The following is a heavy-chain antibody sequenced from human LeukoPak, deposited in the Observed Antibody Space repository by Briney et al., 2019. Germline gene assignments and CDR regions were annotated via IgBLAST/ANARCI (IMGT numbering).Heavy chain of an antibody. J-gene: IGHJ4*02. CDR2: INPGGGGT. CDR3: AVLLRTLQLLDF. V-gene: IGHV1-46*01. D-gene: IGHD3-10*01. CDR1: GYTFTNHY. Sequence: ASVKVSCKASGYTFTNHYMHWVRQAPGQGLEWMGKINPGGGGTTYAQKVQGRVTMTRDKSTSTVYMELSSLRSEDTAMYYCAVLLRTLQLLDFWGQGTLVTVSS.